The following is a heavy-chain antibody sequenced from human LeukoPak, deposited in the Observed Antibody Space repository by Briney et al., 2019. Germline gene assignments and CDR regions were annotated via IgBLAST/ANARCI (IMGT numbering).Heavy chain of an antibody. CDR1: GGSFSGYY. CDR2: INHSGST. D-gene: IGHD2-15*01. CDR3: ARVVASTSIDS. J-gene: IGHJ4*02. V-gene: IGHV4-34*01. Sequence: PSETLSLTCAVYGGSFSGYYWSWIRQPPGKGLEWIGEINHSGSTNHNPSLKSRVTISVDPSKNRFSLKLTSVTAADTAVYYCARVVASTSIDSWGQGTLVTVSS.